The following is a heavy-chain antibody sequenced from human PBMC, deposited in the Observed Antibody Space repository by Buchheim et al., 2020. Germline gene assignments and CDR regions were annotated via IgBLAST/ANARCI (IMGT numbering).Heavy chain of an antibody. CDR1: GGSISSYY. CDR3: ARDRGYYDFWSGYFSPAYGMDV. J-gene: IGHJ6*02. CDR2: IYTSGST. D-gene: IGHD3-3*01. V-gene: IGHV4-4*07. Sequence: QVQLQESGPGLVKPSETLSLTYTVSGGSISSYYWSWIRQPAGKGLEWIGRIYTSGSTNYNPSLKSRVTMSVETSKNQFSLKLSSVTAADTAVYYCARDRGYYDFWSGYFSPAYGMDVWGQGTT.